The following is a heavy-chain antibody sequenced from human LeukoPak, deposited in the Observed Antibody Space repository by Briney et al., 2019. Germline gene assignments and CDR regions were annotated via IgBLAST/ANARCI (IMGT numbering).Heavy chain of an antibody. D-gene: IGHD3-10*01. CDR3: ASYVEGSGSSPDFDY. CDR2: IIPIFGTA. J-gene: IGHJ4*02. Sequence: ASVKVPCKASGGTFSSYAISWVRQAPGQGLEWMGGIIPIFGTANYAQKFQGRVTITTDESTSTAYMELSSLRSEDTAVYYCASYVEGSGSSPDFDYWGQGTLVTVSS. CDR1: GGTFSSYA. V-gene: IGHV1-69*05.